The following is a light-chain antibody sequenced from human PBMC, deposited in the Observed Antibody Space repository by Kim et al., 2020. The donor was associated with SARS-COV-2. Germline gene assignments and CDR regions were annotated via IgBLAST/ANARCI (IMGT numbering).Light chain of an antibody. Sequence: SASVGDTVTITCRASQGISNFLGWFQQKPGKAPKSLIYGAFNLQSGVPSKFSGSESGTNFSLTISNLQPEDFATYYCQQYNSYPYTFGQGTKLEIK. CDR2: GAF. CDR3: QQYNSYPYT. V-gene: IGKV1-16*02. J-gene: IGKJ2*01. CDR1: QGISNF.